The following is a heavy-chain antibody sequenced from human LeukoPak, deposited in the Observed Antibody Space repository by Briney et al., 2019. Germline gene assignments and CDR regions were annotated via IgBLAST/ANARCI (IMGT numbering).Heavy chain of an antibody. J-gene: IGHJ4*02. V-gene: IGHV3-23*01. CDR1: GFTFDSYA. Sequence: GGSLRLSCAASGFTFDSYAMSWARQAPGKGLEWVSGISGSTDSTDYADSVEGRFTISRDNSKNTLYLQMNSLRAEDTAVYYCARDLAAMVSPFDYWGQGTLVTVSS. CDR3: ARDLAAMVSPFDY. CDR2: ISGSTDST. D-gene: IGHD5-18*01.